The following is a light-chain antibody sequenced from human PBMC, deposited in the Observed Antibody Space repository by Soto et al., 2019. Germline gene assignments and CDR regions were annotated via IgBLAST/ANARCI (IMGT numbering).Light chain of an antibody. Sequence: DIQMTQSPSFLFASVGDRVTITCRASQGIGNDLGWYQQKPGKAPRRLIYATSSLHSGVPSRFSGSGSGTEFTLTVSSLQPEDFASYYCLHPNTCPLSFGGGTKVEIK. J-gene: IGKJ4*01. CDR1: QGIGND. CDR2: ATS. CDR3: LHPNTCPLS. V-gene: IGKV1-17*01.